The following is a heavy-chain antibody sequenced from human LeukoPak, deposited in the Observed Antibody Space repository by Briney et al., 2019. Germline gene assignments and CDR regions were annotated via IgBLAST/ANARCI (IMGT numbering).Heavy chain of an antibody. J-gene: IGHJ3*02. CDR2: IYYSGST. Sequence: PSETLSLTCNVSGGSIRNYYWSWIRQPPGKGLEWIGYIYYSGSTNSHPSLKSRVTISVDTSKNQFSLNVTPVTAADTAVYYCARVPPEDSDNNDSYDAFDIWGLGTMVTVSS. CDR3: ARVPPEDSDNNDSYDAFDI. D-gene: IGHD3-22*01. V-gene: IGHV4-59*12. CDR1: GGSIRNYY.